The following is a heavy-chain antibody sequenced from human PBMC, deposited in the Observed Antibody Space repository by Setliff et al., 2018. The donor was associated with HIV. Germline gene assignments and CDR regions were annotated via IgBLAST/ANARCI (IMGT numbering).Heavy chain of an antibody. D-gene: IGHD6-19*01. CDR3: ARDPYSSGWNEYLSYYSYYNMDV. CDR2: ISYDGGNE. J-gene: IGHJ6*02. V-gene: IGHV3-30*03. CDR1: GFTFSDYG. Sequence: GGSLRLSCAASGFTFSDYGMHWVRQAPGKGLEWVALISYDGGNEYHADSVKGRSTISRDNSKDTLFLQMNSLRPEDTAIYYCARDPYSSGWNEYLSYYSYYNMDVWGQGTTVTVSS.